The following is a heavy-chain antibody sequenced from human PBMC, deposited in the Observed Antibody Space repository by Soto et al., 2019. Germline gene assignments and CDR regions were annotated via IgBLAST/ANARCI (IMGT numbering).Heavy chain of an antibody. CDR1: GGSFSDYY. CDR3: TRVDIVVEPAAILLSAFDI. CDR2: VNHSGST. J-gene: IGHJ3*02. Sequence: SETLSLTCAVSGGSFSDYYWSWIRQPPGKGLEWIGEVNHSGSTNYNPSLKSRVTISIDTSKNQFSLELSSVTAADTAMYYCTRVDIVVEPAAILLSAFDIWGLGTMVT. V-gene: IGHV4-34*01. D-gene: IGHD2-2*01.